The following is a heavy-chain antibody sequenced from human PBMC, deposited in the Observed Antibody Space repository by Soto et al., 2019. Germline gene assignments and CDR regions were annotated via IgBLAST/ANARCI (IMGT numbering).Heavy chain of an antibody. V-gene: IGHV1-58*01. D-gene: IGHD2-15*01. CDR2: LVVGTGNT. Sequence: SVKVSCKASGFTFSSSAVQWVRRARGQRLEWIGWLVVGTGNTNYAQKFQERVTISSDRSTSTVSMELSSLTSEDTAVYYCATGVYCSGGSCSDYYYYYYGMDLWGQGTTVTVSS. CDR3: ATGVYCSGGSCSDYYYYYYGMDL. J-gene: IGHJ6*02. CDR1: GFTFSSSA.